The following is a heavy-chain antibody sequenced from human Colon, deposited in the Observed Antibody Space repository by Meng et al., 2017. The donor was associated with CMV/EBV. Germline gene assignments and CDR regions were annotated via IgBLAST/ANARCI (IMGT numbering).Heavy chain of an antibody. J-gene: IGHJ4*02. V-gene: IGHV4-34*01. CDR2: INHSGST. Sequence: QVQLQPWGAGLLKPSETLSLTCAVYGGSFSGYYWSWIRQPPGKGLEWIGEINHSGSTNYNPSLKSRVTISVDTSKNQFSLKLSSVTAADTAVYYCASILFAAAAGGWGGYWGQGTLVTVSS. D-gene: IGHD6-13*01. CDR3: ASILFAAAAGGWGGY. CDR1: GGSFSGYY.